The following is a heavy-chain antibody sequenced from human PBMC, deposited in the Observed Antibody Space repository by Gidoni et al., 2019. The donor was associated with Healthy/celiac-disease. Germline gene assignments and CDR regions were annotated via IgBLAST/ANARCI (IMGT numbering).Heavy chain of an antibody. D-gene: IGHD3-10*01. Sequence: EVQLLESGGGLVQPGGSLRLSCAASGFTFSSYAMSWVRQAPGKGLELVCAISGSGGSTYYADSVKGRFTIARANSKNTLYLQMNSLRADDTAVYYCAKDRARYYYYGMDVWGQGTTVTVSS. CDR2: ISGSGGST. CDR1: GFTFSSYA. CDR3: AKDRARYYYYGMDV. J-gene: IGHJ6*02. V-gene: IGHV3-23*01.